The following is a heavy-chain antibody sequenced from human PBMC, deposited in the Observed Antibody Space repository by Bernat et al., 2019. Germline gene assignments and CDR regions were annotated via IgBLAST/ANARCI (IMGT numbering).Heavy chain of an antibody. CDR3: ARTRGYCSSTSCYASFDY. CDR2: INHSGST. V-gene: IGHV4-34*01. CDR1: GGSFSGYY. J-gene: IGHJ4*02. Sequence: QVQLQQWGAGLLKPSETLSLTCAVYGGSFSGYYWSWIRQPPGKGLEWIGEINHSGSTNYNPSLKSRVTISVDTSKNQFSLKLSSVTAADTAVYYCARTRGYCSSTSCYASFDYWGQGTLVTVSS. D-gene: IGHD2-2*01.